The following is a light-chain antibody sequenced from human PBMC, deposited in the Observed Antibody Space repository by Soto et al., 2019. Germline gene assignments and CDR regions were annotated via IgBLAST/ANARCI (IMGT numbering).Light chain of an antibody. V-gene: IGKV3-20*01. J-gene: IGKJ2*01. CDR1: QSVRSNY. Sequence: EIVLTQSPGTLSLSPGERATLSCRASQSVRSNYLAWYQRKPGQAPRLLIYGASTRATGIPDRFSGTGAGTDFPLNISRLEPEDFAVYYCQQYGGSPHTFGQGTKLEIK. CDR3: QQYGGSPHT. CDR2: GAS.